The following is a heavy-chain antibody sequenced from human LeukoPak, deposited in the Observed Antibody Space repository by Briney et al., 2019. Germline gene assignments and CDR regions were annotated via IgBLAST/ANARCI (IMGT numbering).Heavy chain of an antibody. V-gene: IGHV4-4*07. D-gene: IGHD3/OR15-3a*01. CDR3: ARDRTGSDYCYYGMDV. Sequence: SETLSLTCAVSGGSISGYYWSWIRQPAGKGLEWIGRIYTSETSNYNPSLKSRVTISVDTSKNQFSLKLSSVTAADTAVYYCARDRTGSDYCYYGMDVWGQGTTVTVSS. CDR1: GGSISGYY. CDR2: IYTSETS. J-gene: IGHJ6*02.